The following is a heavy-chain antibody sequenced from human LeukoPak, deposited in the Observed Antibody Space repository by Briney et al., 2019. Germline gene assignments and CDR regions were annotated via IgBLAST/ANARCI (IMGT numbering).Heavy chain of an antibody. CDR1: GFTFSDYS. CDR2: ISSSSSTV. CDR3: ARDVRRLRFVFDH. Sequence: GGSLRLSCAASGFTFSDYSMNWVGQAPGKGLEWVSYISSSSSTVYYADSVKGRFTISRDNAKNSLYLQMNSLRDEDTAVYYCARDVRRLRFVFDHWGQGIPVTVSS. V-gene: IGHV3-48*02. J-gene: IGHJ4*02. D-gene: IGHD5-12*01.